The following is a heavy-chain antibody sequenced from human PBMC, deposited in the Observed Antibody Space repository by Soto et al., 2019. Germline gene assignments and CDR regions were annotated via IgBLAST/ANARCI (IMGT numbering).Heavy chain of an antibody. CDR2: IYWVDDK. J-gene: IGHJ4*02. CDR3: AHRLSSGYDDY. V-gene: IGHV2-5*02. D-gene: IGHD5-12*01. Sequence: QITLKESGPTLVKPTQTLTLTCTFSGFSLSTTGVGVGWIRQPPGKALEWLALIYWVDDKRYSPSLKRRLTITNHTSKNPVVLTMTNMDPLETGTYYCAHRLSSGYDDYWGQGTLVTVSS. CDR1: GFSLSTTGVG.